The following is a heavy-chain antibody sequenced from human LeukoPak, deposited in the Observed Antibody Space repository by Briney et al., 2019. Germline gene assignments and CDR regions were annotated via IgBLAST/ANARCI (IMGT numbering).Heavy chain of an antibody. CDR1: GGSISSYY. J-gene: IGHJ6*02. V-gene: IGHV4-59*01. Sequence: SETLSLTCTVSGGSISSYYWSWIRQPPGKGLEWIGYIYYSGSTNYNPSLKSRVTISVDTSKNQFSLKLSSVTAADTAVYYCARDFRSGWGDYGMDVWGQGTTVTVSS. D-gene: IGHD6-19*01. CDR2: IYYSGST. CDR3: ARDFRSGWGDYGMDV.